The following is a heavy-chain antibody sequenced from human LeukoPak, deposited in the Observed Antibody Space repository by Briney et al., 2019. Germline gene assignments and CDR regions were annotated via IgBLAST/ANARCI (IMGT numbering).Heavy chain of an antibody. CDR3: ARETIVGATSYYFDY. CDR1: GYTFTGYY. Sequence: ASVKVSCEASGYTFTGYYMHWVRQAPGQGLEWMGWINPNSGGTNYAQKFQGRVTMTRDTSISTAYMELSRLRSDDTAVYYCARETIVGATSYYFDYWGQGTLVTVSS. J-gene: IGHJ4*02. D-gene: IGHD1-26*01. V-gene: IGHV1-2*02. CDR2: INPNSGGT.